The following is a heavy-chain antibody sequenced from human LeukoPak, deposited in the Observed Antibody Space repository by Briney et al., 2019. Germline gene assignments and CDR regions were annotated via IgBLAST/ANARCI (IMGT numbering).Heavy chain of an antibody. D-gene: IGHD3-10*01. V-gene: IGHV4-39*01. J-gene: IGHJ5*02. CDR2: IYYSGST. CDR3: ARPRGVGELLSWFDP. Sequence: WVRQPPGKGLEWIGSIYYSGSTYYNPSLKSRVTISVDTSKNQFSLKLSSVTAADTAVYYCARPRGVGELLSWFDPWGQGTLVTVSS.